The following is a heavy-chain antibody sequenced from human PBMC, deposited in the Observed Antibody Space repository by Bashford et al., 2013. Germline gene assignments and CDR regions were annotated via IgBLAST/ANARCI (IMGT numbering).Heavy chain of an antibody. D-gene: IGHD2-15*01. Sequence: SGPTLVKPTQTLTLTCTFSGFSLNSSGEGVGWIRQPPGQALEWLALIYWDDDKRYSPSLKSRLTITKDTSKNQVVLTMTNMDPVDTATYYCAHQGCSGGSCYSHNFDYWGQGTLVTVSS. CDR3: AHQGCSGGSCYSHNFDY. V-gene: IGHV2-5*02. CDR2: IYWDDDK. CDR1: GFSLNSSGEG. J-gene: IGHJ4*02.